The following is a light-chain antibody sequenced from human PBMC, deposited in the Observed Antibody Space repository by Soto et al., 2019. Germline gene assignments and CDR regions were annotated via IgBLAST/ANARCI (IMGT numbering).Light chain of an antibody. CDR3: QHYNQVWG. Sequence: EIVMTQSPATLSVSPGERVTLSCRASQRVSSNLAWYQQKPGQVPRVLIYGASTRAIGIPDRFSGSGSGTEFTLNIISLQSEDFAVYHCQHYNQVWGFGGGTKVEIK. CDR2: GAS. J-gene: IGKJ4*01. CDR1: QRVSSN. V-gene: IGKV3-15*01.